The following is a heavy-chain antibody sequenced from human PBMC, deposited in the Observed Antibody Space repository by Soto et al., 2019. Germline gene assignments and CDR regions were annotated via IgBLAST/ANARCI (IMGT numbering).Heavy chain of an antibody. J-gene: IGHJ6*02. CDR1: GGTFSSYA. D-gene: IGHD2-2*01. CDR3: ASAGYCSSTSCLYYYYGMDV. CDR2: IIPIFGTA. V-gene: IGHV1-69*06. Sequence: QVQLVQSGAEVKKPGSSVKVSCKASGGTFSSYAISWVRQAPGQGLEWMGGIIPIFGTANYAQKFQGRVTITADNSTSTAYMELSSVRSEDTAVYYCASAGYCSSTSCLYYYYGMDVWGQGTTVTVSS.